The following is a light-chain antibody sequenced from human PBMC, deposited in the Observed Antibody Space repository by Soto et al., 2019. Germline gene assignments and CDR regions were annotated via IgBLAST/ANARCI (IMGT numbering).Light chain of an antibody. Sequence: EIVVTESPGTLSLSPGERDTLSCRASQSVSSYLAWYQQKPGQAPRLLIYDAFNRATGIPARFSGSGSGTDFTLTISSLEPEDFAVYYCQQRSNWQLTFGGGTKVEIK. J-gene: IGKJ4*01. V-gene: IGKV3-11*01. CDR3: QQRSNWQLT. CDR1: QSVSSY. CDR2: DAF.